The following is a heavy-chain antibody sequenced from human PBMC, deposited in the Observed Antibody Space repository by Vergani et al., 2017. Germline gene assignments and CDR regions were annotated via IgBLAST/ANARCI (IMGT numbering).Heavy chain of an antibody. J-gene: IGHJ5*02. D-gene: IGHD1-14*01. CDR3: ARDLLLLYNRFDP. CDR2: TWYDGNNK. Sequence: QVQLVESGGGVVQPGRSLRLSCAASGFTFNQYGMHWVRQAPGKGLEWVAVTWYDGNNKQYADSVKGRFTISRDNSKSTMYLQMNSLRDEDTGGYYCARDLLLLYNRFDPWGQGTLVTVSS. CDR1: GFTFNQYG. V-gene: IGHV3-33*01.